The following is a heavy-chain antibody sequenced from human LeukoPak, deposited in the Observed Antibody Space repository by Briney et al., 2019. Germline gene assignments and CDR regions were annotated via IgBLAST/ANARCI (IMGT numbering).Heavy chain of an antibody. CDR2: IYYSGST. Sequence: SETLSLTCTVSGGSISSYYWSWIRQPPGKGLEWIGYIYYSGSTNYNPSLKSRVTISVDTSKNQFSLKLSSVTAADTAVYYCAREGRSSTTRYDFWSGFLPAYYYYMDVWGKGTTVTVSS. J-gene: IGHJ6*03. V-gene: IGHV4-59*01. CDR3: AREGRSSTTRYDFWSGFLPAYYYYMDV. D-gene: IGHD3-3*01. CDR1: GGSISSYY.